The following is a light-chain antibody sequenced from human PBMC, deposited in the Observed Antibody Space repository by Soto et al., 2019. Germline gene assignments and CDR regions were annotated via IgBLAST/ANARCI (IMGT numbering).Light chain of an antibody. J-gene: IGLJ1*01. V-gene: IGLV2-8*01. CDR3: SSYAGSTNFYV. CDR2: EVN. CDR1: SRDIGGYDY. Sequence: QSVLTQPASASVSPGQSVTISCTGTSRDIGGYDYVSWYQQHPGKAPKLIVYEVNKRPSGVPDRFSGSKSGYTASLTVSGLQAEDEADYFCSSYAGSTNFYVFGTGTKVTVL.